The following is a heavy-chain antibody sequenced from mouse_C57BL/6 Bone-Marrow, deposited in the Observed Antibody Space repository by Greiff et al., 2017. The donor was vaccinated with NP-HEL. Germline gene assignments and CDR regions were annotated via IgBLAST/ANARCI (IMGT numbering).Heavy chain of an antibody. CDR2: ISGGGGNT. CDR1: GFTFSSYT. V-gene: IGHV5-9*01. CDR3: ARHDTTVVADY. Sequence: DVKLVESGGGLVKPGGSLKLSCAASGFTFSSYTMSWVRQTPEKRLEWVATISGGGGNTYYPDSVKGRFTISRDNAKNTLYLQMSSLRSEDTALYYCARHDTTVVADYWGQGTTLTVSS. J-gene: IGHJ2*01. D-gene: IGHD1-1*01.